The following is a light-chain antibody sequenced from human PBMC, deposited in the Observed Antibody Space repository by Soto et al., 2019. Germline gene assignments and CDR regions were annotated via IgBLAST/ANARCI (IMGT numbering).Light chain of an antibody. CDR3: CSDAGSYAWV. J-gene: IGLJ3*02. Sequence: QSALTQPRSVSASPGQSVTISCTGTSSDIGSYKSYSWYQQYPGTATKLMIYDVNKRPSGVADRFSGYKAGNRASLTSSGRQADDAADYYCCSDAGSYAWVFGGGTKLTVL. V-gene: IGLV2-11*01. CDR2: DVN. CDR1: SSDIGSYKS.